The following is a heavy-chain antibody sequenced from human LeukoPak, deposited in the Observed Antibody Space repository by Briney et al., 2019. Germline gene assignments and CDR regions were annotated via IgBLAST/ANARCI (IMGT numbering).Heavy chain of an antibody. CDR1: GGSISSYY. V-gene: IGHV4-59*01. J-gene: IGHJ6*02. CDR2: IYYSGST. D-gene: IGHD2-2*01. CDR3: ARAGDIVVVPAGAYGMDV. Sequence: PSETLSLTCTGSGGSISSYYWSWIRQPPGKGLEWIGYIYYSGSTNYNPSLKSRVTISVDTSKNQFSLKLSSVTAADTAVYYCARAGDIVVVPAGAYGMDVWGQGTAVTVSS.